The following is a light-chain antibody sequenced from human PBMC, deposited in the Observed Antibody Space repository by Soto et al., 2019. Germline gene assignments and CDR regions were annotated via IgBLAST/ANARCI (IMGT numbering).Light chain of an antibody. V-gene: IGKV3-11*01. CDR2: DAS. J-gene: IGKJ2*01. CDR1: QSVSSY. CDR3: QQRSNWPPGYT. Sequence: EIVLTQSPATLSLSPGERATLSCRASQSVSSYLAWYQQKPGQAPRLLIYDASNRATGIPARFSGSGSGTDFNLTISSLEPEDFAVYYCQQRSNWPPGYTFGQGNKLEIK.